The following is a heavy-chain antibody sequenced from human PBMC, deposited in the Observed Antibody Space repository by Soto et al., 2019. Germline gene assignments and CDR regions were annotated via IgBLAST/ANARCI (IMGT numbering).Heavy chain of an antibody. CDR3: AREYGYSSSSTPAFDY. Sequence: NPGGSLRLSCAASGFTFSGYYMNWIRQAPGKGLEWVSYISGSGSTIKYTDSVKGRFTISRDNAKKSLYLQMNSLRTEDTAVYFCAREYGYSSSSTPAFDYWGQGTQVTVSS. CDR2: ISGSGSTI. V-gene: IGHV3-11*01. CDR1: GFTFSGYY. D-gene: IGHD6-6*01. J-gene: IGHJ4*02.